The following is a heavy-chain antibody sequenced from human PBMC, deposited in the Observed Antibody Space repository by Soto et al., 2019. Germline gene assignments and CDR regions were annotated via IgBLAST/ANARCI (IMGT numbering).Heavy chain of an antibody. CDR2: INHSGST. D-gene: IGHD3-3*01. J-gene: IGHJ6*02. CDR3: ARGRGDLCSGPGGYGMHV. V-gene: IGHV4-34*01. Sequence: SETLSLTCAVYGGSFSGYYWSWIRQPPGKGLEWIGEINHSGSTNYNPSLKSRVTISVDTSKNQFSLKLSSVTAADMAVYYCARGRGDLCSGPGGYGMHVWGQGTLVTVSS. CDR1: GGSFSGYY.